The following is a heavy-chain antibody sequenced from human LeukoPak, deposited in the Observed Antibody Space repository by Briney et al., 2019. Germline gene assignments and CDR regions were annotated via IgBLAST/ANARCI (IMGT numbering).Heavy chain of an antibody. D-gene: IGHD4-17*01. CDR3: AKKAVGKTGDPGPFAG. J-gene: IGHJ4*02. V-gene: IGHV3-23*01. CDR2: ISGSGGST. CDR1: GFTFSSYA. Sequence: GGSLRLSCAASGFTFSSYAMSWVRQAAGKGLEWVSAISGSGGSTYYADSVKGRFTISRDNSKNTLYLQMNSLRAEDTAVYYCAKKAVGKTGDPGPFAGWGQGTLVTVSS.